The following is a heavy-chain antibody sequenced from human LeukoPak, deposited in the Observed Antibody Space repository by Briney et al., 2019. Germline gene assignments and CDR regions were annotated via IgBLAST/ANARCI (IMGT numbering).Heavy chain of an antibody. V-gene: IGHV3-23*01. CDR2: ISGSGGST. CDR3: ARLPDDYGDYKYFQH. J-gene: IGHJ1*01. CDR1: GFTLSSYA. D-gene: IGHD4-17*01. Sequence: GGSLRLSCAASGFTLSSYAMSWVRQAPGKGLERVSAISGSGGSTYYADSVKGRFTISRDNVKNSLYLQMNSLRAEDTAVYYCARLPDDYGDYKYFQHWGQGTLVTVSS.